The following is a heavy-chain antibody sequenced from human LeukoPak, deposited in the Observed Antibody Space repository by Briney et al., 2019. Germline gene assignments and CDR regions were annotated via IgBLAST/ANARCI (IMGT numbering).Heavy chain of an antibody. J-gene: IGHJ3*02. CDR3: ARGSGYDYRAFDI. CDR2: INPSSGDT. Sequence: ASVKVSCKASGYIFTGYYMHWVRQAPGQGLEWMGWINPSSGDTHYAQTFQGRVTMTRDTSISTAYVELNSLRSDDAAVYYCARGSGYDYRAFDIWGQGTTVTVSS. V-gene: IGHV1-2*02. CDR1: GYIFTGYY. D-gene: IGHD5-12*01.